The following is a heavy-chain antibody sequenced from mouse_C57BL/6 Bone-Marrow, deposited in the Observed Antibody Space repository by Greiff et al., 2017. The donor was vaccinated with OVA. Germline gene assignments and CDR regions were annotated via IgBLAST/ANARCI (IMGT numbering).Heavy chain of an antibody. D-gene: IGHD1-1*01. V-gene: IGHV5-9-1*02. Sequence: EVKLVESGEGLVKPGGSLKLSCAASGFTFSSYAMSWVRQTPEKRLEWVAYISSGGDYIYYADTVQGRFTISRDHARNTLYLQMSSLKSEDTAMYYCTRGDFYYYGSSDAMDYWGQGTSVTVSS. CDR1: GFTFSSYA. CDR2: ISSGGDYI. J-gene: IGHJ4*01. CDR3: TRGDFYYYGSSDAMDY.